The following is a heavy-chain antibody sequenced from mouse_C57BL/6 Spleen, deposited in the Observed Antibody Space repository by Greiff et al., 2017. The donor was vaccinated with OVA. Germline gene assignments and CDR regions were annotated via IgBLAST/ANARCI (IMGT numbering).Heavy chain of an antibody. CDR2: IDPSDSYT. Sequence: VQLQQSGAELVMPGASVKLSCKASGYTFTSYWMHWVKQRPGQGLEWIGEIDPSDSYTNYNQKFKGKSTLTGDKSSSTAYMQLSSLTSEHSAVDYCARLSGDSSYGAMDYWGQGTSVTVSS. J-gene: IGHJ4*01. V-gene: IGHV1-69*01. D-gene: IGHD1-1*01. CDR1: GYTFTSYW. CDR3: ARLSGDSSYGAMDY.